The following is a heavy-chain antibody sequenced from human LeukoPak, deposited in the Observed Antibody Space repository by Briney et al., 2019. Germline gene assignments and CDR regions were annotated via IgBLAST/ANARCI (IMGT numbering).Heavy chain of an antibody. J-gene: IGHJ4*02. CDR2: ISSSGSTI. CDR3: ARDLLRELRDC. V-gene: IGHV3-48*03. Sequence: GGSLRLSCAASGFTFSSYEMNWVRQAPGKGLEWVSYISSSGSTIYYADSVKGRFTISRDNAKNSLYLQMNSLRAEDTAVYYCARDLLRELRDCWGQGTLVTVSS. D-gene: IGHD1-26*01. CDR1: GFTFSSYE.